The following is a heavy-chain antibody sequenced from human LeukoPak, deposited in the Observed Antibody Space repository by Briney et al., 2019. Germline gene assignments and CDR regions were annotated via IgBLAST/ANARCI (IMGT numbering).Heavy chain of an antibody. CDR1: SGSISTSTYY. CDR2: IYYSGTT. CDR3: ARGTLYSGWSYYFDS. Sequence: SETLSLTCTVSSGSISTSTYYWGWVRQPPGKGLEWIGSIYYSGTTKYNPSLKSRVTISVDNSNNKFSLRLSSVTAADTALYYCARGTLYSGWSYYFDSWGQGTLVTVSS. J-gene: IGHJ4*02. V-gene: IGHV4-39*07. D-gene: IGHD6-19*01.